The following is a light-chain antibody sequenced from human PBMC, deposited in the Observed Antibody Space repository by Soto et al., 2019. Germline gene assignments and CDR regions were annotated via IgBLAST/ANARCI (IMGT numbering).Light chain of an antibody. CDR1: QSVSSY. CDR3: QQRFT. Sequence: EIVLTQSPATLSLSPGERATLSCRASQSVSSYLAWYQQKPGQAPRLLIYDASNRATGIPARFSGSGSGTDFTLTISSPEPEDFAVYYCQQRFTFGPGTKVDIK. CDR2: DAS. J-gene: IGKJ3*01. V-gene: IGKV3-11*01.